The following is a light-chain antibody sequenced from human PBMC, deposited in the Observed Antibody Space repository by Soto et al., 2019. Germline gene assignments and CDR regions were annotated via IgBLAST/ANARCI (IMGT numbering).Light chain of an antibody. V-gene: IGKV1-39*01. CDR1: QSISSY. Sequence: DIQMTQSPSSLSASVGDRVTITCRASQSISSYLNWYQQKPGKAPKLLIYAASSLQSGVPSRFSGSGPGTDFTLTISSLQPEDFATYDCQQSYSNLDTFGPGTKVDIK. CDR2: AAS. CDR3: QQSYSNLDT. J-gene: IGKJ3*01.